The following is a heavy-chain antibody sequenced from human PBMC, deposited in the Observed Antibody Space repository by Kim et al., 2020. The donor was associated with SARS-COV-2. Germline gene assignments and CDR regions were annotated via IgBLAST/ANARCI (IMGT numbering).Heavy chain of an antibody. CDR3: AKVSGAPGIAAAGRDY. D-gene: IGHD6-13*01. CDR1: GFTFSSYG. CDR2: ISYDGSNK. J-gene: IGHJ4*02. Sequence: GGSLRLSCAASGFTFSSYGMHWVRQAPGKGLEWVAVISYDGSNKYYADSVKGRFTISRDNSKNTLYLQMNSLRAEDTAVYYCAKVSGAPGIAAAGRDYWGQGTLVTVSS. V-gene: IGHV3-30*18.